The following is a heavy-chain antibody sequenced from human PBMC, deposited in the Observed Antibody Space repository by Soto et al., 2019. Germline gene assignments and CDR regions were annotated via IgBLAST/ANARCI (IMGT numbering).Heavy chain of an antibody. V-gene: IGHV1-18*01. J-gene: IGHJ3*02. D-gene: IGHD5-18*01. CDR2: ISAYNGDT. Sequence: QVQLVQSGAEVKKPGATEKVSCEASGYTFTTYGISWVRQAPGQGLEWMGWISAYNGDTNYAQNLQGRVTMTTETSTSTAYMELRSLRSDDTAVYYCARDVDTAVATRAFDIWGQGTMVTVSS. CDR1: GYTFTTYG. CDR3: ARDVDTAVATRAFDI.